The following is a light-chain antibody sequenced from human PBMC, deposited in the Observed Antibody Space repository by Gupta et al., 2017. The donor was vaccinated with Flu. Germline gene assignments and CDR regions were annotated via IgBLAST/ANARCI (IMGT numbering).Light chain of an antibody. J-gene: IGLJ2*01. V-gene: IGLV1-40*01. CDR2: VNS. CDR3: QSYDSIRSGADVV. CDR1: SHNIGAGFD. Sequence: QSVLTQPPSVSGAPGQRVTISCTGSSHNIGAGFDVHWHPQLPGTAPKLLIYVNSNRPSGGSDPSSGSKSGTSASLAITVLQAEDEADVYCQSYDSIRSGADVVFGGGTKLTVL.